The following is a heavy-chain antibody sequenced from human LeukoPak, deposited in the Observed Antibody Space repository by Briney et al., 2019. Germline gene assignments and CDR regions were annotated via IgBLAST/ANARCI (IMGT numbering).Heavy chain of an antibody. J-gene: IGHJ4*02. Sequence: GGSLRLPGAASGFTFSSYWMSWVRQAPGKGLEWVANIKQDGSEKYYVDSVKGRFTISRDNAKNSLYLQMNSLRAEDTAVYYCARDGPYSALEDYFDYWGQGTLVTVSS. CDR1: GFTFSSYW. CDR3: ARDGPYSALEDYFDY. CDR2: IKQDGSEK. V-gene: IGHV3-7*01. D-gene: IGHD3-16*01.